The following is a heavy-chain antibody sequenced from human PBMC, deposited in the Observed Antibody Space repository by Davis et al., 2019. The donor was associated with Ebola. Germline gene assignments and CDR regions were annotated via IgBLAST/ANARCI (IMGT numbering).Heavy chain of an antibody. CDR1: GFTVSSNY. Sequence: PGGSLRLSCAASGFTVSSNYMSWVRQAPGKGLEWVSVIYSGGSTYYADSVKGRFTISRDNSKNTLYLQMNSLRAEDTAVYYCARAHYCSGGSCPHYWGQGTLVTVSS. CDR2: IYSGGST. D-gene: IGHD2-15*01. V-gene: IGHV3-66*01. CDR3: ARAHYCSGGSCPHY. J-gene: IGHJ4*02.